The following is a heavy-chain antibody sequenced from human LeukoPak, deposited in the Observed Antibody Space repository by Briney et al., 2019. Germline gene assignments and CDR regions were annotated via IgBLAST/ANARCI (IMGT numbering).Heavy chain of an antibody. V-gene: IGHV1-3*03. Sequence: ASVKVSCKASGYTFTSYAMHWVRQAPGQRLEWMGWINAGNGNTKYSQEFQGRVTITRDTSASTAYMELSSLRSEDMAVYYCARGPSGGYCSGGSCYSPHYYMDVWGKGTTVTISS. CDR2: INAGNGNT. CDR3: ARGPSGGYCSGGSCYSPHYYMDV. D-gene: IGHD2-15*01. J-gene: IGHJ6*03. CDR1: GYTFTSYA.